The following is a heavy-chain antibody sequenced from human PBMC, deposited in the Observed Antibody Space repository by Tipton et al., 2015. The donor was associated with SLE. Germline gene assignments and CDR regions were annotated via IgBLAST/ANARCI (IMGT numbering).Heavy chain of an antibody. J-gene: IGHJ6*02. CDR3: ARRLDYCSGGSFYYYYGIDV. Sequence: SLRLSCAASGITFDDYGMSWVRQAPGKGLEWVSGINWNGGSTGYADSVKGRFTISRDNAKNTLYLQMNSLRAEDTAVYYCARRLDYCSGGSFYYYYGIDVWGQGATVAVSS. CDR2: INWNGGST. D-gene: IGHD2-15*01. V-gene: IGHV3-20*04. CDR1: GITFDDYG.